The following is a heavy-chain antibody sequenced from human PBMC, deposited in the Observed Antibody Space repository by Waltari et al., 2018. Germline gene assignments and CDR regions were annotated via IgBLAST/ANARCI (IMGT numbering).Heavy chain of an antibody. Sequence: EVQLLESGGGLVQPGGSLRLACSASGFTFSSYVMNWVRQAPGKGLEWVSVISGGGTTTYYADSVRGRFTISRDDSRNTVYLQMNNLRVEDTAIYYCARRILASEYHGMDVWGQGTTVTVSS. CDR2: ISGGGTTT. J-gene: IGHJ6*02. V-gene: IGHV3-23*01. CDR3: ARRILASEYHGMDV. D-gene: IGHD2-2*01. CDR1: GFTFSSYV.